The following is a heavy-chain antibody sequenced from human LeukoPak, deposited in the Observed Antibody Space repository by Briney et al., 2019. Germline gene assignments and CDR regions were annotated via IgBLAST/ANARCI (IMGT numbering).Heavy chain of an antibody. CDR2: INEDGSDK. Sequence: PGGPLRLSCAASGFTFSSSWMTWVRQAPGKGLEWVAHINEDGSDKYYVDSVTGRFSISRDNTKNSLYLRMSSLRAEDTAVYYCATWSNAWEFDYWGQGTLVSVSS. D-gene: IGHD1-26*01. V-gene: IGHV3-7*05. CDR3: ATWSNAWEFDY. CDR1: GFTFSSSW. J-gene: IGHJ4*02.